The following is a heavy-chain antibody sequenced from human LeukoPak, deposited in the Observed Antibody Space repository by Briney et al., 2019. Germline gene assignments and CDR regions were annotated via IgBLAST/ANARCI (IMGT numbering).Heavy chain of an antibody. CDR1: GFTFSSYA. V-gene: IGHV3-30-3*01. CDR2: ISYDGSNK. Sequence: SGGSLRLSCAASGFTFSSYAMHWVRQAPGKGLEWVAVISYDGSNKYYADSVKGRFTISRDNSKNTLYLQMNSLRAEDTAVYYCARGYSSSWFTFDYWGQGTLVTVSS. J-gene: IGHJ4*02. CDR3: ARGYSSSWFTFDY. D-gene: IGHD6-13*01.